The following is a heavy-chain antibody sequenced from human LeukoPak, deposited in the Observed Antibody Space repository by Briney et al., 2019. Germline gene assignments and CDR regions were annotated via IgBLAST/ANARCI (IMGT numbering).Heavy chain of an antibody. V-gene: IGHV1-69*05. CDR3: ASRIAARPYDAFDI. Sequence: SVKVSCKASGGTFSSYAISWVRQAPGQGLEWMGGNIPIFGTANYAQKFQGRVTITTDESTSTAYMELSSLRSEDTAVYYCASRIAARPYDAFDIWGQGTMVTVSS. D-gene: IGHD6-6*01. J-gene: IGHJ3*02. CDR2: NIPIFGTA. CDR1: GGTFSSYA.